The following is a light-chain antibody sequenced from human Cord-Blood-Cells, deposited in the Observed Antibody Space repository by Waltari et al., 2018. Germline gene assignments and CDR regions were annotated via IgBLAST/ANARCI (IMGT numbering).Light chain of an antibody. CDR2: EVS. V-gene: IGLV2-8*01. Sequence: QSALTQPPSASGSPGPSVTISCTGTSLQVVGFNYVSWYQQHPGKAPKLMIYEVSKRPSGVPDRFSGSKSGNTASLTVSGLQAEDEADYYCSSYAGSNNLVFGGGTKLTVL. CDR1: SLQVVGFNY. J-gene: IGLJ3*02. CDR3: SSYAGSNNLV.